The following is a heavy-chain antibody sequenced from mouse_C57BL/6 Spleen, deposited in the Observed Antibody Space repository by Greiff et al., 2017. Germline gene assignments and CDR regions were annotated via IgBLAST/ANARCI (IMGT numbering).Heavy chain of an antibody. J-gene: IGHJ1*03. CDR3: ARRYGSSYGYFDV. CDR2: IYPGDGDT. V-gene: IGHV1-80*01. CDR1: GYAFSSYW. D-gene: IGHD1-1*01. Sequence: VQLQQSGAELVKPGASVKISCKASGYAFSSYWMNWVKQRPGKGLEWIGQIYPGDGDTNYNGKFKGQATLTADKSSSTAYMQLSSLTSEDSAVYFCARRYGSSYGYFDVWGTGTTVTVSS.